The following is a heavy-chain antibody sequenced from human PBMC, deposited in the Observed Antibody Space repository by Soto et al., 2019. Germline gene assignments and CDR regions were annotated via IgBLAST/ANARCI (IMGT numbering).Heavy chain of an antibody. D-gene: IGHD3-22*01. CDR2: IIPIFGTA. V-gene: IGHV1-69*13. CDR1: GGTFSSYA. J-gene: IGHJ3*02. Sequence: RPPVKVSCKASGGTFSSYAISWVRQAPGQGLEWMGGIIPIFGTANYAQKFQGRVTITADESTSTAYMELNSLRAEDTAVYYCARDLESDSSGYYHDAFDIWGQGTMVTASS. CDR3: ARDLESDSSGYYHDAFDI.